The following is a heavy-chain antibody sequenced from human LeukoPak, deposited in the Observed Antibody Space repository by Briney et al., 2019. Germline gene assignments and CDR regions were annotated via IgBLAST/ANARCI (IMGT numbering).Heavy chain of an antibody. J-gene: IGHJ4*02. CDR3: ARYRRAAAVGY. D-gene: IGHD6-13*01. CDR1: GGSFSGYY. Sequence: SETLSLTCAVYGGSFSGYYWSWIRQPPGKGLEWIGEINHSGSTNYNPSLKSRVTISVDTSKNQFSLKLSSVTAADTAVYYCARYRRAAAVGYWGPGTLVTVSS. V-gene: IGHV4-34*01. CDR2: INHSGST.